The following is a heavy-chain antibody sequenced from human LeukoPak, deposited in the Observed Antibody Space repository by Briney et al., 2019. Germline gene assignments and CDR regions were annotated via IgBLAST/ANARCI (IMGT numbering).Heavy chain of an antibody. J-gene: IGHJ4*02. Sequence: SETLSLTCTVSGGSISSYYWSWIRQPPGKGLEWIGYIYYSGSTNYNPSLKSRVTISVDTSKNQFSLKLSSVTAADTAVYYCAREGGYSYGDAPLHFDYWGQGTLVTVSS. V-gene: IGHV4-59*12. CDR2: IYYSGST. CDR3: AREGGYSYGDAPLHFDY. CDR1: GGSISSYY. D-gene: IGHD5-18*01.